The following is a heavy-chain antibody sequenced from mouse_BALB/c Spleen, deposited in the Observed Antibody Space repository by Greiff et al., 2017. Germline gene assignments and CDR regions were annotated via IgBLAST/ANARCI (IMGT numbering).Heavy chain of an antibody. V-gene: IGHV1-4*01. J-gene: IGHJ4*01. D-gene: IGHD2-1*01. Sequence: QVQLKQSGADLARPGASVKMSCTASGYTFTSYTMHWVKQRPGQGLEWIGYINPSSGYTNYNQKFKDKATLTADKSSSTAYMQLSSLTSEDSAVYYCARGRFGKDAMDYWGQGTSVTVSS. CDR1: GYTFTSYT. CDR3: ARGRFGKDAMDY. CDR2: INPSSGYT.